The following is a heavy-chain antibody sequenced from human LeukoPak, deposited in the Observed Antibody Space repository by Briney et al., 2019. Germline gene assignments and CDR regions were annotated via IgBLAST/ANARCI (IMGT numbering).Heavy chain of an antibody. CDR3: ARAVPRVPAAIPYYYYYGMDV. CDR1: GYTFTSYG. D-gene: IGHD2-2*01. J-gene: IGHJ6*02. CDR2: ISAYNGNA. V-gene: IGHV1-18*01. Sequence: ASVKVSCKASGYTFTSYGISWVRQAPGQGLEWMGWISAYNGNANYAQKLQGRVTMTTDTSTSTAYMELRSLRSDDTAVYYCARAVPRVPAAIPYYYYYGMDVWGQGTTVTVSS.